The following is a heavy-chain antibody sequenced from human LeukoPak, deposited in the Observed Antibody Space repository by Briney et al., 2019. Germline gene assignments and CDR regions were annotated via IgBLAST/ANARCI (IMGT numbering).Heavy chain of an antibody. V-gene: IGHV1-2*02. J-gene: IGHJ6*02. CDR2: VNPNSGGT. D-gene: IGHD6-6*01. Sequence: ASVKVSCKASGYTFTVFYMHWVRQAPGQGLEWMGWVNPNSGGTKYAQKFQGRVTMTRDTSISTAYMELSRLRADDTAVYYCARKYQGMDVWGQGTTVTVSS. CDR3: ARKYQGMDV. CDR1: GYTFTVFY.